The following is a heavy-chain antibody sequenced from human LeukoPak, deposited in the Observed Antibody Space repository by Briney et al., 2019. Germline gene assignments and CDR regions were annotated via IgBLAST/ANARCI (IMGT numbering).Heavy chain of an antibody. CDR3: ARGPNSNWSGLDF. J-gene: IGHJ4*02. D-gene: IGHD6-6*01. CDR2: ISSSSSTI. Sequence: GGSLRLSCAASGFTFSSYSMNWVRQAPGKGLEWVSYISSSSSTIYYADSVKGRFTVSRDNAKNTLYLQVNNLRAEDTAVYYCARGPNSNWSGLDFWGQGTLLTVSS. CDR1: GFTFSSYS. V-gene: IGHV3-48*04.